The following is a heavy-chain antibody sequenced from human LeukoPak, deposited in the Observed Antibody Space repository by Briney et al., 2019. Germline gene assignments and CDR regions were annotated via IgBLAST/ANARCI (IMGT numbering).Heavy chain of an antibody. CDR3: ARDVGYQVDY. D-gene: IGHD2-15*01. CDR2: IKSDGSST. CDR1: GFAFSTYW. J-gene: IGHJ4*02. V-gene: IGHV3-74*01. Sequence: GGSLRLSCAASGFAFSTYWMHWVRQAPGKGLVGVSLIKSDGSSTNYADSVKGRFTISRDNAKDTLYLQMNSLRAEDTAVYYCARDVGYQVDYWGQGTLVTVSS.